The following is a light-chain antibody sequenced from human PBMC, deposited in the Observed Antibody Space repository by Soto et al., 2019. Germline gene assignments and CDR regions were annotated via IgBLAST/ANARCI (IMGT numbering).Light chain of an antibody. CDR3: QQLFDSPIT. V-gene: IGKV1-5*01. CDR1: QSINNW. CDR2: AAS. Sequence: DIQMTQFPSTLSASVVDRVTITCRASQSINNWLAWYQQKPGEAPKLLIYAASTLESGVPSRFSATVSGTEFSLTITSLQPEDFATYYCQQLFDSPITFGQGTRLEIK. J-gene: IGKJ5*01.